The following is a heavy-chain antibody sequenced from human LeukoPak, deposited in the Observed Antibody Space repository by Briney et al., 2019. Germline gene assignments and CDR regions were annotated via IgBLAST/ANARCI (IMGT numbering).Heavy chain of an antibody. D-gene: IGHD6-19*01. CDR2: INPNSGGT. V-gene: IGHV1-2*02. Sequence: ASVKVSGKASGYTYTGYYMHWVRQAPGQGLEWMGWINPNSGGTNYAQKFQGRVTMTRDTSISTAYMELSRLRSDDTAVYYCARDLVGIAVAHYWGQGTLVTVSS. J-gene: IGHJ4*02. CDR1: GYTYTGYY. CDR3: ARDLVGIAVAHY.